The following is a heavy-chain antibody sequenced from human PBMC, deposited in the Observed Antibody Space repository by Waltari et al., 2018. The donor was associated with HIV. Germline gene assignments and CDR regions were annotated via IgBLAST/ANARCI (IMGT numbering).Heavy chain of an antibody. Sequence: QVKLEESGPGLVKPRETLSLICTASGGSLRTHYWRWIRPPAGQGLQWIGRSYTSGSTNYNPSLKSRVNLSVDTSMNQFSLKLSSVTAADTAVYYCARGLRLGELSLYKYAFDIWGQGTMFTVSS. D-gene: IGHD3-16*02. J-gene: IGHJ3*02. CDR2: SYTSGST. V-gene: IGHV4-4*07. CDR3: ARGLRLGELSLYKYAFDI. CDR1: GGSLRTHY.